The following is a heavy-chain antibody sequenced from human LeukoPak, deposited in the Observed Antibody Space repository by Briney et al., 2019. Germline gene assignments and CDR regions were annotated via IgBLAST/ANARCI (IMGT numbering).Heavy chain of an antibody. Sequence: SQTLSLTCTVSGDSISSGSYYWSWIRQPAGKGLEWIGRIYTSGSTNYNPSLKSRVTVSVDTSKNLFFLKLSSVTAADTAVYYCARDYYDSSGYSAEWFDPWGQGTLVTVSS. CDR2: IYTSGST. CDR3: ARDYYDSSGYSAEWFDP. V-gene: IGHV4-61*02. J-gene: IGHJ5*02. D-gene: IGHD3-22*01. CDR1: GDSISSGSYY.